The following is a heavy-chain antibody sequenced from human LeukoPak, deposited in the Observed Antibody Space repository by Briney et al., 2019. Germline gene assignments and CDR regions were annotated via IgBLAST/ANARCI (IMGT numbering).Heavy chain of an antibody. CDR1: GGSISSYY. CDR2: IYYSGST. V-gene: IGHV4-59*08. CDR3: ASCSSTSCYYYYGMDV. D-gene: IGHD2-2*01. J-gene: IGHJ6*02. Sequence: SETLSLTCPVSGGSISSYYWSWIRQPPGKGLEWIGYIYYSGSTNYNPSLKSRVTISVDTSKNQFSLKLSSVTAADTAVYYCASCSSTSCYYYYGMDVWGQGTTVTVSS.